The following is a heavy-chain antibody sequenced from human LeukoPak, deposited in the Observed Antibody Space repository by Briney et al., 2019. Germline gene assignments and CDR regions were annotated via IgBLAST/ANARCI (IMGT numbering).Heavy chain of an antibody. CDR3: ARGLRHGLPWSDP. D-gene: IGHD2-15*01. CDR2: MNPNSGNT. J-gene: IGHJ5*02. Sequence: ASVKVSCKASGYTFTSYDINWVRQATGQGREWMGWMNPNSGNTGYAQKCEGRVTMTRNTSISKPYLELSILRSEDPAVYYCARGLRHGLPWSDPRRQGAMATVSP. V-gene: IGHV1-8*01. CDR1: GYTFTSYD.